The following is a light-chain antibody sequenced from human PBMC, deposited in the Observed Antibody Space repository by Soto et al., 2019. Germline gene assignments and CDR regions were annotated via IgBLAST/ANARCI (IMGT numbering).Light chain of an antibody. CDR3: HQRSNWPPFT. J-gene: IGKJ4*01. V-gene: IGKV3-11*01. CDR1: QSISNF. CDR2: DAS. Sequence: EIVLTQSPATLSLSPGERATLSCRASQSISNFLAWYQQKPGQAPRPLIYDASRRATDIPDRFIGSGSGTEFPLTISSLEPEDFAVYYCHQRSNWPPFTFGGGTKGEI.